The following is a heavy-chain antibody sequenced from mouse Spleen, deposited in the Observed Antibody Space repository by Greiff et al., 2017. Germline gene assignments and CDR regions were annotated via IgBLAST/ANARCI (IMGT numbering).Heavy chain of an antibody. CDR2: ISYDGSN. D-gene: IGHD2-14*01. CDR1: GYSITSGYY. Sequence: DVKLQESGPGLVKPSQSLSLTCSVTGYSITSGYYWKWIRQFPGNKLEWMGYISYDGSNNYNPSLKNRISITRDTSKNQFFLKLNSVTTEDTATYYCARDRYEAMDYWGQGTSVTVSS. J-gene: IGHJ4*01. V-gene: IGHV3-6*01. CDR3: ARDRYEAMDY.